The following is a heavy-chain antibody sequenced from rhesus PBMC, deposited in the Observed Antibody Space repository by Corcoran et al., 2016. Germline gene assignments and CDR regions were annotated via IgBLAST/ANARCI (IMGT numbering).Heavy chain of an antibody. Sequence: QVQLQESGPGLVKPSETLSLTCAVSGYSISSGYGWGWIRQPPGKGLEWIGQIYGGSGSTYYNPSLKSRVTGSKDTSKNQFSLKLSSVTAADTAVYYCARDFSGYSSGWYYFDYWGQGVLVTVSS. J-gene: IGHJ4*01. CDR3: ARDFSGYSSGWYYFDY. CDR2: IYGGSGST. D-gene: IGHD6-31*01. V-gene: IGHV4-127*01. CDR1: GYSISSGYG.